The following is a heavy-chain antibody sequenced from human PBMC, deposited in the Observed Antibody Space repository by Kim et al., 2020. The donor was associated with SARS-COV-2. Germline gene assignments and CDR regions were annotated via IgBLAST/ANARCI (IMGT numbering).Heavy chain of an antibody. CDR1: GGSVSGGSYF. CDR3: ARAPNDFWSGYPYYFDY. V-gene: IGHV4-61*01. D-gene: IGHD3-3*01. J-gene: IGHJ4*02. Sequence: SETLSLTCTVSGGSVSGGSYFWSWIRQPPGKGLEWIGYIYYSGNTNYNPSLKSRVTMSVDTSKNQFSLKLKSVTAADTAVYYCARAPNDFWSGYPYYFDYWGQGTLVTVSS. CDR2: IYYSGNT.